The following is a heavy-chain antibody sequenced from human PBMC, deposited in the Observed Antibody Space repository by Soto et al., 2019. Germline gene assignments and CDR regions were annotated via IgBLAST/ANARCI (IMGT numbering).Heavy chain of an antibody. Sequence: EVQLLEAGGGLVQPGGSLRLTCAASGFTFSSYAMSWVRQAPGKGLEWVSAISGSGGSTYYADSVKGRFTISRDKSKNTLYLQMNSLRAEDTAVYYCAKDRGLDQLPWDWFDPWGQGTLVTVSS. J-gene: IGHJ5*02. CDR3: AKDRGLDQLPWDWFDP. CDR2: ISGSGGST. CDR1: GFTFSSYA. V-gene: IGHV3-23*01. D-gene: IGHD2-2*01.